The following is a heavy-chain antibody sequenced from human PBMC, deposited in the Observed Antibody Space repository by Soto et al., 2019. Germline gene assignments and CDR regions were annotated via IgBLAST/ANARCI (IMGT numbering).Heavy chain of an antibody. CDR2: IYHSGST. D-gene: IGHD3-22*01. J-gene: IGHJ5*02. CDR1: GGSISSGGYS. CDR3: ARGPMRVGHWFDP. Sequence: PSETLSLTCAVSGGSISSGGYSWSWIRQPPGKGLEWIGYIYHSGSTYYNPSLKSRVTISVDRSKNQFSLKLSSVTAADTAVYYCARGPMRVGHWFDPWGQGTLVTVSS. V-gene: IGHV4-30-2*01.